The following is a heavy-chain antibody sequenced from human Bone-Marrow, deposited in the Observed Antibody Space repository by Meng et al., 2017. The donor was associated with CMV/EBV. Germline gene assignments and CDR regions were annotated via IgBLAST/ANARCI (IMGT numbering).Heavy chain of an antibody. CDR3: ARGDFWSGFYG. CDR1: GFTFDDYG. CDR2: IYSGGTT. Sequence: GESLKISCAASGFTFDDYGMSWVRQAPGKGLEWVSVIYSGGTTYYADSVKGRFTISRDKSKNTVYLQMNSLRTEDTAVYYCARGDFWSGFYGWGQGTLVTVSS. J-gene: IGHJ4*02. D-gene: IGHD3-3*01. V-gene: IGHV3-66*02.